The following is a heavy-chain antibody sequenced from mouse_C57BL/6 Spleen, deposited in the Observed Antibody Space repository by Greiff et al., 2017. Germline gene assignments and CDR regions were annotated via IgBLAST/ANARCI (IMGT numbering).Heavy chain of an antibody. CDR2: INPNNGGT. CDR3: AATAQATTY. D-gene: IGHD3-2*02. V-gene: IGHV1-26*01. Sequence: VQLQQSGPELVKPGASVKISCKASGYTFTDYYMNWVKQSHGKSLEWIGDINPNNGGTSYNQKFKVKATLTVDKSSSTAYMELRSLTSEDSAVYYCAATAQATTYWGQGTLVTVSA. CDR1: GYTFTDYY. J-gene: IGHJ3*01.